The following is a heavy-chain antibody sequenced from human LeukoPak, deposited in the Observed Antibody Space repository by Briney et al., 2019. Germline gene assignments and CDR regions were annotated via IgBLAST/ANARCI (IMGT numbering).Heavy chain of an antibody. Sequence: PSGTLSLTCTVSGVSISSGDYYWSWIRQPPGKGLEWIGYIYYGGRTYYNPSLKSRVTISVDTSKNQFSLKLSSVTAADTAVYYSARGLPRWNRIAAAGTYFDYWGQGTLVTVSS. CDR3: ARGLPRWNRIAAAGTYFDY. CDR1: GVSISSGDYY. CDR2: IYYGGRT. V-gene: IGHV4-30-4*01. D-gene: IGHD6-13*01. J-gene: IGHJ4*02.